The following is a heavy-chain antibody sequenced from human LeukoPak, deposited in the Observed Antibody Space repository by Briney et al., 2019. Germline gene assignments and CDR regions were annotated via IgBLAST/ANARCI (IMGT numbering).Heavy chain of an antibody. V-gene: IGHV1-8*01. CDR1: GYTFTSYD. D-gene: IGHD3-9*01. J-gene: IGHJ4*02. Sequence: ASVKVSCKASGYTFTSYDINWVRQATGQGLEWMGWMNPNSGNTGYAQKFQGRVTMTRNTSISTAYMELSSLRSEDTAVYYYARTYDILTGYHDYWGQGTLVTVSS. CDR2: MNPNSGNT. CDR3: ARTYDILTGYHDY.